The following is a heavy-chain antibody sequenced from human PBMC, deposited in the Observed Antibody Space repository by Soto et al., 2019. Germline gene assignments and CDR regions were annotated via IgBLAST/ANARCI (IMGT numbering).Heavy chain of an antibody. CDR3: VWYIPVGVRVFDD. Sequence: GGSLRLSCAASGFTFSSYVMSWVRQAPGKGLEWVSTLNFDSDNPYNADSVKGRFTVSRDKSKNTVYLQMNSLRAEDTAVYYCVWYIPVGVRVFDDWGQGALLTVSS. D-gene: IGHD1-20*01. CDR2: LNFDSDNP. J-gene: IGHJ4*02. V-gene: IGHV3-23*01. CDR1: GFTFSSYV.